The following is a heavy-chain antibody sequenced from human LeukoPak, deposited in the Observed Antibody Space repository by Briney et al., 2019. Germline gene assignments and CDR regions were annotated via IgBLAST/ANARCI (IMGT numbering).Heavy chain of an antibody. Sequence: GGSLRLSCAASGFTFSSYSMNWVRQAPGKGLEWVSYISSSSTIYYADSVKGRFTTSRDNAKNSLYLQMNSLRAEDTAVYYCARGIYDYWGQGTLVTVSS. V-gene: IGHV3-48*01. CDR1: GFTFSSYS. CDR3: ARGIYDY. J-gene: IGHJ4*02. CDR2: ISSSSTI. D-gene: IGHD2/OR15-2a*01.